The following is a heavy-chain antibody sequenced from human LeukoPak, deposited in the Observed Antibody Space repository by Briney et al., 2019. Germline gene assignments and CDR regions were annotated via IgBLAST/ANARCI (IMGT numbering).Heavy chain of an antibody. Sequence: ASVKVSCTASGGTFSSYAISWVRQAPGQGLEWMGRIIPILGIANYAQKFQGRVTITADKSTSTAYMELSSLRSEDTAVYYCARDLERYYDLEGRSGYWGQGTLVTVSS. J-gene: IGHJ4*02. V-gene: IGHV1-69*04. CDR2: IIPILGIA. CDR3: ARDLERYYDLEGRSGY. D-gene: IGHD3-3*01. CDR1: GGTFSSYA.